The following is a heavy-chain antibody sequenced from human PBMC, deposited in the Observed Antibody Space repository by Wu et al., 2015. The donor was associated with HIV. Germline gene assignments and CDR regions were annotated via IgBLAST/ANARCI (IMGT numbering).Heavy chain of an antibody. J-gene: IGHJ4*02. V-gene: IGHV1-69*05. CDR3: AREAVYYDSSGSEVHFDY. D-gene: IGHD3-22*01. Sequence: QVQLVQSGAEVKKPGSSVKVSCKASGGTFSSYAISWVRQAPGQGLEWMGGIIPIFGTANYAQKFQGRVTITTDESTSTAYMELSSLRSEDTAVYYCAREAVYYDSSGSEVHFDYWGQGTLVTVSS. CDR2: IIPIFGTA. CDR1: GGTFSSYA.